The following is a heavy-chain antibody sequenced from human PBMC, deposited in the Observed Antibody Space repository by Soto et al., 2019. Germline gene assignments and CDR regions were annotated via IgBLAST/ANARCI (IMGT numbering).Heavy chain of an antibody. CDR1: GFTFSSDS. J-gene: IGHJ6*02. Sequence: GGSLRLSCAASGFTFSSDSMNWVRQAPGKGLEWVSSISSSSSYIYYADSVKGRFTISRDNAKNSLYLQMDSLRAEDTAVYYCARGPLPMIDYYYYGMDVWGQGTTVTVSS. D-gene: IGHD3-22*01. CDR3: ARGPLPMIDYYYYGMDV. V-gene: IGHV3-21*01. CDR2: ISSSSSYI.